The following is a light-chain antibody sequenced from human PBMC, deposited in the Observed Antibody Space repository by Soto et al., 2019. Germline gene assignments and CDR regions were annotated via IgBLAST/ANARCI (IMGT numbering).Light chain of an antibody. CDR3: QQYGSSRWT. V-gene: IGKV3-20*01. J-gene: IGKJ1*01. Sequence: VLTQSPGTLSFSPGDRTTLSCRASQSVSSSYLAWYQQKPRQAPRLLIYAASSRATGIPDRFSGSGSGTDFTLTISRLEPEDFAVYYCQQYGSSRWTFGQGTKVEIK. CDR2: AAS. CDR1: QSVSSSY.